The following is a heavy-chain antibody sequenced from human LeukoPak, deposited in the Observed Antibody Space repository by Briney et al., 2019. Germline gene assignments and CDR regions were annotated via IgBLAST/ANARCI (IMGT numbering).Heavy chain of an antibody. D-gene: IGHD4-23*01. V-gene: IGHV4-38-2*01. CDR2: VYHSGT. Sequence: PSDTLSLTCSVSGYSIGTGNYWAWVRQPPGKGLEWIGCVYHSGTHYKSSLTSRATISMDTSANQFSLKLTSMTAADSAFYYCTKTSGGGGHDSRGQGILVTVSS. CDR1: GYSIGTGNY. J-gene: IGHJ5*01. CDR3: TKTSGGGGHDS.